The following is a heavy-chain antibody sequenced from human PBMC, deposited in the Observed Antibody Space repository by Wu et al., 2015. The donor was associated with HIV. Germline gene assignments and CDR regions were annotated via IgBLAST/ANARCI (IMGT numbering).Heavy chain of an antibody. Sequence: QVQLVQSGAEVKKLGASVKVSCKASEYTFTAHYVHWVRQAPGQGLEWMGWINPNSGGTNYAQKFQGRVTMTRDTSISTAYMELSRLRSDDTAVYYCARDTTIVVVPAASRGPGGYGRGQGTLVHRL. J-gene: IGHJ1*01. CDR2: INPNSGGT. CDR1: EYTFTAHY. CDR3: ARDTTIVVVPAASRGPGGYG. D-gene: IGHD2-2*01. V-gene: IGHV1-2*02.